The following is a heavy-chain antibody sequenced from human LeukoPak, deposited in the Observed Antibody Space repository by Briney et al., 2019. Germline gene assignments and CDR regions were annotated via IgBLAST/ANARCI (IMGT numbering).Heavy chain of an antibody. Sequence: PGGSLRLSCAASGFTFSSYWMSWVRQAPGKGLEWVANIKQDGSEKYYVDSVKGRFTISRDNAKNSLYLQMNSLRAEDTAVYYCAKDPYSSPYYGPGYLGQGTLVTVSS. D-gene: IGHD6-19*01. J-gene: IGHJ4*02. CDR3: AKDPYSSPYYGPGY. CDR2: IKQDGSEK. CDR1: GFTFSSYW. V-gene: IGHV3-7*01.